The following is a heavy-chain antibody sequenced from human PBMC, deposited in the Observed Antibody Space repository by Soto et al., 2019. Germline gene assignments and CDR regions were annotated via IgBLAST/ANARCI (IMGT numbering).Heavy chain of an antibody. CDR1: GGSISTGSHY. J-gene: IGHJ6*03. CDR3: ARKLGYYYYYMDV. D-gene: IGHD1-7*01. V-gene: IGHV4-39*01. Sequence: QLQLQESGPGLVKPSETLSLTCTVSGGSISTGSHYWGWIRQPPGKGLEWIGSIYYSGSTHYNPSLKSRVTISVDTSKNQFSLKLSSVTAADTAVYYCARKLGYYYYYMDVWGKGTPVTVSS. CDR2: IYYSGST.